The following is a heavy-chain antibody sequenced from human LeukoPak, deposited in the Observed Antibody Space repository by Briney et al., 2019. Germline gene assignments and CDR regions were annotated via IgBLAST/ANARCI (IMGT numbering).Heavy chain of an antibody. D-gene: IGHD1-26*01. V-gene: IGHV4-61*02. CDR3: ARHLSGSSWFDP. CDR2: IYTSGST. Sequence: PSQTLSLTCTVSGGSISSGSYYWSWIRQPAGKGLEWIGRIYTSGSTNYNPSLKSRVTISVDTSKNQFSLKLSFVTAADTAMYYCARHLSGSSWFDPWGQGTLVTVSS. J-gene: IGHJ5*02. CDR1: GGSISSGSYY.